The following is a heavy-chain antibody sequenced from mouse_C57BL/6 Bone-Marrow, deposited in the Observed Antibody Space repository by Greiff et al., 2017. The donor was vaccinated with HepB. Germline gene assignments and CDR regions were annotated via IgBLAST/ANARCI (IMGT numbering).Heavy chain of an antibody. Sequence: VQLQQPGAELVMPGASVKLSCKASGYTFTSYWMHWVKQRPGQGLEWIGEIDPSDSYTNYNQKFKGKSTCTVDKSSSTAYMQISILTSEDSAVYYCARSHYYYGSSPAWFAYWGDVTLVTVSA. CDR1: GYTFTSYW. V-gene: IGHV1-69*01. CDR3: ARSHYYYGSSPAWFAY. CDR2: IDPSDSYT. D-gene: IGHD1-1*01. J-gene: IGHJ3*01.